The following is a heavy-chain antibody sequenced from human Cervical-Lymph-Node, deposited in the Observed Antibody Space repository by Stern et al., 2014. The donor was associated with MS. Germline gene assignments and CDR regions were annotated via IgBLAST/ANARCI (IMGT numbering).Heavy chain of an antibody. CDR2: IWYDGSNK. CDR3: ARDQRITMSEYEYYYYGMDV. D-gene: IGHD3-3*01. Sequence: MQLVESGGGVVQPGRSLRLSCAASGFTFSSYGMHWVRQAPGKGLEWVAVIWYDGSNKYYADSVKGRFTISRDNSKNTLYLQMNSLRAEDTAVYYCARDQRITMSEYEYYYYGMDVWGQGTTVTVSS. V-gene: IGHV3-33*01. CDR1: GFTFSSYG. J-gene: IGHJ6*02.